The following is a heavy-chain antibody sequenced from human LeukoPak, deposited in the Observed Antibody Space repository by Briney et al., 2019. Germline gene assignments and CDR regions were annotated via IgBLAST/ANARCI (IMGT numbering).Heavy chain of an antibody. D-gene: IGHD4-23*01. CDR3: STNYGGFFED. J-gene: IGHJ4*02. Sequence: PGGSLRLSCAASGFTFSNAWMSWVRQAPGKGLEGVGRIESKTGGGTTEYAAPVKGRFTISRDDSVNTLCMHMNSLKTEDTAVYYCSTNYGGFFEDWGQGTLVTVSS. CDR2: IESKTGGGTT. CDR1: GFTFSNAW. V-gene: IGHV3-15*04.